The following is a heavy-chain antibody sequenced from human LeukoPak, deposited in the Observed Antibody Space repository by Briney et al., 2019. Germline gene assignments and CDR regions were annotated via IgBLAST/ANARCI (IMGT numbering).Heavy chain of an antibody. CDR1: GFTFSSYA. CDR3: ASYCCSTSCLTDY. D-gene: IGHD2-2*01. V-gene: IGHV3-23*01. Sequence: PGGSLRLSCAASGFTFSSYAMSWVRQAPGKGLEWVSAISGSGGSTYYADSVKGRFTISRDNSKNTLYLQMNSLRAEDTAVYYCASYCCSTSCLTDYWGQGTLVTVSS. CDR2: ISGSGGST. J-gene: IGHJ4*02.